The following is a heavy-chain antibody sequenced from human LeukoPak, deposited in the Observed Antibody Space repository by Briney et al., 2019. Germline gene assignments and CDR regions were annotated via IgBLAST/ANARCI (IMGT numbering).Heavy chain of an antibody. Sequence: SETLSLTCTVSGGSISSYYWSWIRQPPGKGLEWIGYIYYSGSTNYNPSLKSRVTISVDTSKNQFSLKLSSVTAADTAVYYCARRGYCSSTSCYRAFDYWGQGTLVTVSS. D-gene: IGHD2-2*02. CDR1: GGSISSYY. CDR2: IYYSGST. J-gene: IGHJ4*02. CDR3: ARRGYCSSTSCYRAFDY. V-gene: IGHV4-59*01.